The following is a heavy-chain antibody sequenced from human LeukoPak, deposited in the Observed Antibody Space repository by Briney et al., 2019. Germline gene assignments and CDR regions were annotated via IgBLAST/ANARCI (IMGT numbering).Heavy chain of an antibody. Sequence: PGGSLRLSCAGYGSIFSNYWMSWVRQAPGKGLEWVANIKQDGSESYYVDSVKGRFTISRDNAKASLHLQMVSLRAEDTAVYYCAKSSIAATYSMDVWGQGTTVTVSS. J-gene: IGHJ6*02. D-gene: IGHD6-13*01. CDR3: AKSSIAATYSMDV. V-gene: IGHV3-7*01. CDR1: GSIFSNYW. CDR2: IKQDGSES.